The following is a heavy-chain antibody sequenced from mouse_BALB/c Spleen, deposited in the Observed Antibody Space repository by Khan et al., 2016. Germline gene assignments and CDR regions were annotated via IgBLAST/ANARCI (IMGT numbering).Heavy chain of an antibody. CDR3: AEWLLGAMDY. D-gene: IGHD2-3*01. V-gene: IGHV1-9*01. CDR2: ILPGSGSV. Sequence: VQLQESGAELMKPGASVKISCKATGYTFSTHWIEWVKQRPGHGLEWFGEILPGSGSVTYNEKFKDKATFTAETSSNTAYMQLSSLTSEDSAVYYCAEWLLGAMDYWGQGTSVTVSS. CDR1: GYTFSTHW. J-gene: IGHJ4*01.